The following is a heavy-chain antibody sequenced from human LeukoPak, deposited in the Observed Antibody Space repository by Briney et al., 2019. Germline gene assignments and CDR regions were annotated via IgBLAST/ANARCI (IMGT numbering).Heavy chain of an antibody. CDR2: ISGSGGST. CDR3: AKDVVGAINYFDY. V-gene: IGHV3-23*01. D-gene: IGHD1-26*01. CDR1: AFTFSSYA. J-gene: IGHJ4*02. Sequence: PGGSLRLSCAASAFTFSSYAMSWVRQAPGEGLEWGSGISGSGGSTYYADSVKGRFTISRNNSKNTLYLQMNSLRADDTAVYYCAKDVVGAINYFDYWGQGTLVTVSS.